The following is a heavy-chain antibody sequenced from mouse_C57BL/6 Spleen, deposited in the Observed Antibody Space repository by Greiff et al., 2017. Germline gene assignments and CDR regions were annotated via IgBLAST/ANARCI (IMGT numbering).Heavy chain of an antibody. D-gene: IGHD2-1*01. V-gene: IGHV1-63*01. J-gene: IGHJ4*01. CDR1: GYTFTNYW. CDR2: IYPGGGYT. CDR3: ARRGNYDAMDY. Sequence: VQRVESGAELVRPGTSVKMSCKASGYTFTNYWIGWAKQRPGHGLEWIGDIYPGGGYTNYNEKFKGKATLTADKSSSTAYMQFSSLTSEDSAIYYCARRGNYDAMDYWGQGTSVTVSS.